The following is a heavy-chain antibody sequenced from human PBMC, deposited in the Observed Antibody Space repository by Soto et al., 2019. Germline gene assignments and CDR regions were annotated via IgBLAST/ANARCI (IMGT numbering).Heavy chain of an antibody. CDR1: GYTFTGYY. J-gene: IGHJ4*02. CDR3: ARLIGVYDFWSAPTTGEGDY. D-gene: IGHD3-3*01. CDR2: INPNSGGT. V-gene: IGHV1-2*02. Sequence: ASVKVSCKASGYTFTGYYMHWVRQAPGQGLEWMGWINPNSGGTNYAQKFQGRVTMTRDTSISTAYMELSRLRSDDTAVYYCARLIGVYDFWSAPTTGEGDYWGQGTLVTVSS.